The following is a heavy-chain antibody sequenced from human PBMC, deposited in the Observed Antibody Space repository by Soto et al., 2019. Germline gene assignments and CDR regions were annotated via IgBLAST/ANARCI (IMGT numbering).Heavy chain of an antibody. D-gene: IGHD3-9*01. CDR1: GYTLTELS. CDR2: FDPEDGET. Sequence: ASLKVSCKVSGYTLTELSMHWVRQAPGKGLEWMGGFDPEDGETIYAQKFQGRVTMTEDTSTDTAYMELSSLRSEDTAVYYCATVVGRYFMRLDYFDYWGQGTLVTVSS. CDR3: ATVVGRYFMRLDYFDY. V-gene: IGHV1-24*01. J-gene: IGHJ4*02.